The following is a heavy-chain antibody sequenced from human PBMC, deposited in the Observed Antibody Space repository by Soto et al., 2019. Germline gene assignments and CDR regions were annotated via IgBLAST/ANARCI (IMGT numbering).Heavy chain of an antibody. J-gene: IGHJ4*02. Sequence: PSETLSLTCSVSGGSMSTYYWSWIRQSPGKGLEWIGYIYYSGSTKYGPSLKSRATISVDTTKNQFSLKLTSVTAADTAVYYCASRAVDKSRGGEYWGQGTPVTDSS. D-gene: IGHD5-12*01. CDR3: ASRAVDKSRGGEY. V-gene: IGHV4-59*08. CDR1: GGSMSTYY. CDR2: IYYSGST.